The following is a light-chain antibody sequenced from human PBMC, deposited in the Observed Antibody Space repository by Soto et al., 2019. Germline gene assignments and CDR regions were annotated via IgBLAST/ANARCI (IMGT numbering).Light chain of an antibody. CDR3: SAYTARSTLV. CDR2: EVR. CDR1: MRDVGAYNL. Sequence: QSALTQPASVSGSAGQSITISCSGNMRDVGAYNLVSWYQQHPGTAPKLIIYEVRNRPSGISSRFSGSRSGNTASLTISGLQHEDEGYYYCSAYTARSTLVFGGGTKVTVL. V-gene: IGLV2-14*01. J-gene: IGLJ3*02.